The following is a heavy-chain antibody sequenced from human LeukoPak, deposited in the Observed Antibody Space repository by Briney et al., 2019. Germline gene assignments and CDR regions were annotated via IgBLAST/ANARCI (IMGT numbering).Heavy chain of an antibody. V-gene: IGHV3-23*01. CDR2: ISGSGGST. D-gene: IGHD3-10*02. CDR1: GFTFSSYA. CDR3: AKLFGEFYYYYYGMDV. J-gene: IGHJ6*02. Sequence: GGSLRLSCAASGFTFSSYAMSWVRQAPGKRLEWVSAISGSGGSTYYADSVKGRFTISRDNSKNTLYLQMNSLRAEDTAVYYCAKLFGEFYYYYYGMDVWGQGTTVTVSS.